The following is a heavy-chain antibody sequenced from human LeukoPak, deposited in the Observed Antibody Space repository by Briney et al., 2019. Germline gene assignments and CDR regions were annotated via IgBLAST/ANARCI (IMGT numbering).Heavy chain of an antibody. V-gene: IGHV3-74*01. CDR2: INHDGSDT. J-gene: IGHJ4*02. CDR1: GFTFKLYW. D-gene: IGHD2-2*01. Sequence: PGGSLRLSCAASGFTFKLYWMHWVRQVPGRGPVWVSRINHDGSDTIYADSVRGRFTISRDDAKNTLYLQMNNLRAEDTAVYYCARDQTGYCSSTSCLRFDYWGQGTLVTVSS. CDR3: ARDQTGYCSSTSCLRFDY.